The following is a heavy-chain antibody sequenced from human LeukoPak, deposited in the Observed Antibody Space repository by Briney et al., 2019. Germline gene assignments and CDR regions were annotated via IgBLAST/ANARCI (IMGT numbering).Heavy chain of an antibody. Sequence: SETLSLTCTVSGGSISSYYWSWIRQPAGKGLEWIGRIYTSGSTNYNPSLKSRVTMSVDTSKNQFSLKLSSVTAADTAVYYCARQSEKQLAYYYYYYMDVWGKGTTVTVSS. J-gene: IGHJ6*03. CDR3: ARQSEKQLAYYYYYYMDV. CDR1: GGSISSYY. V-gene: IGHV4-4*07. CDR2: IYTSGST. D-gene: IGHD6-13*01.